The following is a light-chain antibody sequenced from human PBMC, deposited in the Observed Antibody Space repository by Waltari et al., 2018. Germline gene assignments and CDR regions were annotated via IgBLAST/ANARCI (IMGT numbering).Light chain of an antibody. CDR2: EDS. J-gene: IGLJ2*01. V-gene: IGLV2-23*01. Sequence: QSALTQPASVSGSPGQSITIPCTGTRSDVGSYNLVSWYQEHPGKAPKLMIYEDSKRPSGVSNRFSGSKSGNTASLTSSGLQAEDEADYYCCSYSGSFTLVFGGGTKLTVL. CDR3: CSYSGSFTLV. CDR1: RSDVGSYNL.